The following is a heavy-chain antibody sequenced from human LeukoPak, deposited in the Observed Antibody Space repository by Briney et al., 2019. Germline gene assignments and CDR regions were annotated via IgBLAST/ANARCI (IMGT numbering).Heavy chain of an antibody. Sequence: GGSLRLSCAASGFTFNSYGMSWVRQAPGKGLEWLSYISSSSSTIYYADSVKGRFTISRDNAQNSLYLQMNSLRAEDSSVYYCARPTTVTTISADAFDIWGQGTMVTVSS. CDR2: ISSSSSTI. J-gene: IGHJ3*02. CDR3: ARPTTVTTISADAFDI. D-gene: IGHD4-17*01. V-gene: IGHV3-48*04. CDR1: GFTFNSYG.